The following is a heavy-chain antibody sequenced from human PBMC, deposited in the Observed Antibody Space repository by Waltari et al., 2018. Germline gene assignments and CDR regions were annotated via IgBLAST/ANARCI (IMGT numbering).Heavy chain of an antibody. CDR1: GGSISSYY. V-gene: IGHV4-4*07. Sequence: QVQLQESGPGLVKPSETLSLTCTVSGGSISSYYWSWIRQPAGKGLEWIGRIYTSGSTNSNPSLKSRVTMSVDTSKNQFSLKLSSVTAADTAVYYCARDNGYYDSSGYYPDAFDIWGQGTMVTVSS. J-gene: IGHJ3*02. D-gene: IGHD3-22*01. CDR2: IYTSGST. CDR3: ARDNGYYDSSGYYPDAFDI.